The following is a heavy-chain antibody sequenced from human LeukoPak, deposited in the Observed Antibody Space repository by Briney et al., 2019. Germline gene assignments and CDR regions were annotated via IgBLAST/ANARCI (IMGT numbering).Heavy chain of an antibody. CDR1: GYTFTSYY. D-gene: IGHD3-10*01. CDR2: INPSGGGT. V-gene: IGHV1-46*01. J-gene: IGHJ6*02. Sequence: GASVKVSCKASGYTFTSYYMHWVRQAPGQGLEWMGIINPSGGGTSYAQKFQGRVTMTRNTSISTAYMELSSLRSEDTAVYYCARTYSGSYYNVYYYYYGMDVWSQGTTVTVSS. CDR3: ARTYSGSYYNVYYYYYGMDV.